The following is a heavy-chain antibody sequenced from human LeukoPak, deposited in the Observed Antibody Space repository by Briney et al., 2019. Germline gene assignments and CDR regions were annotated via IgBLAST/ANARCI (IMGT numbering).Heavy chain of an antibody. Sequence: QSGGSLRLSCAASGFTFSSYWMHWVRPGPGKGLEWVAVISYDGSNKYYADSVKGRFTISRDNSKNTLYLQMNSLRAEDTAVYYCAKDRGRPVYGMDVWGQGTTVTVSS. J-gene: IGHJ6*02. D-gene: IGHD3-10*01. CDR3: AKDRGRPVYGMDV. V-gene: IGHV3-30*18. CDR1: GFTFSSYW. CDR2: ISYDGSNK.